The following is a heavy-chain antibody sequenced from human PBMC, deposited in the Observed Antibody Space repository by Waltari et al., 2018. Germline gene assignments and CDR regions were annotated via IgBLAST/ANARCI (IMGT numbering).Heavy chain of an antibody. Sequence: EVQLVESGGGLAQPGGSLRLSCAASGFTFSSYAMSWVRQAPGKGLEWVSAVSRSGGNTYYADSVKGRFTISRDNSKNTLYLQMNSLRAEDTAVYYCARRGIASYYMDVWGKGTTVTVSS. CDR3: ARRGIASYYMDV. V-gene: IGHV3-23*04. CDR2: VSRSGGNT. J-gene: IGHJ6*03. D-gene: IGHD6-13*01. CDR1: GFTFSSYA.